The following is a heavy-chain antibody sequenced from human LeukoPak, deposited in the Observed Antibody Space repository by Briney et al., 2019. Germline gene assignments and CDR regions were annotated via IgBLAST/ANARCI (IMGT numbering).Heavy chain of an antibody. D-gene: IGHD2-2*01. CDR1: GGTFSSYA. CDR2: IIPIFGTA. J-gene: IGHJ5*02. V-gene: IGHV1-69*05. Sequence: SVKVSCKASGGTFSSYAISWVPQAPGQGLEWMGGIIPIFGTANYAQKFQGRVTITTDESTSTAYVELSSLRSEDTAVYYCARENIVVVPAAGFDPWGQGTLVTVSS. CDR3: ARENIVVVPAAGFDP.